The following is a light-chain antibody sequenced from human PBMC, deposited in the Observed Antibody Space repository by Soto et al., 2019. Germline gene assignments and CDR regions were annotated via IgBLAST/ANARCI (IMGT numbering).Light chain of an antibody. J-gene: IGLJ1*01. CDR1: SSNIGAGYD. Sequence: QSVLTQPPSVSGAPGQRVTISCTGSSSNIGAGYDVHWYQQLPGTAPKLLIYGNTNRPSGVPDRFSGSKSGTSASLAITGLRPEDAADYYCQSFDTRLSGYVFATGTKLTVL. CDR3: QSFDTRLSGYV. CDR2: GNT. V-gene: IGLV1-40*01.